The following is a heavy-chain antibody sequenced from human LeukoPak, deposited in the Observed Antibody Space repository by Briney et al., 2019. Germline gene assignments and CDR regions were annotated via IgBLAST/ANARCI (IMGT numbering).Heavy chain of an antibody. J-gene: IGHJ4*02. CDR1: GYTFTSYG. Sequence: ASVKVSCKASGYTFTSYGISWVRQAPGQGLEWMGWISAYNGNTNYAQKLQGRVTMTTDTSTSTAYMELRSLRSDDTAVYCCARDRSGEPYYYDTDFDYWGQGTLVTVSS. V-gene: IGHV1-18*01. D-gene: IGHD3-22*01. CDR2: ISAYNGNT. CDR3: ARDRSGEPYYYDTDFDY.